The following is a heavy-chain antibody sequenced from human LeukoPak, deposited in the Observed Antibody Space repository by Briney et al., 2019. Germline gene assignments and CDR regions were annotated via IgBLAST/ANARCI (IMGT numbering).Heavy chain of an antibody. D-gene: IGHD4-23*01. CDR2: ISSSGST. V-gene: IGHV4-59*01. J-gene: IGHJ4*02. CDR3: ARVQAYGGKGYFDY. Sequence: SETLSLTCTVSGDSFSSYHWSWLRQPPGKGLEWIGYISSSGSTSYNPSLKSRVTISVDTSKNQFSLKLSSVTAADTAVYYCARVQAYGGKGYFDYWGQGTLVTVSS. CDR1: GDSFSSYH.